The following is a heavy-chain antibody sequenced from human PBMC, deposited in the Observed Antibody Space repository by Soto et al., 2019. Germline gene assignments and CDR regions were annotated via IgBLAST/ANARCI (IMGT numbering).Heavy chain of an antibody. CDR1: GGTFSSYA. D-gene: IGHD2-2*01. J-gene: IGHJ4*02. CDR3: ARGGNRYSTTSSGVGGFDY. CDR2: IIPIFGTA. Sequence: GASVKVSCKASGGTFSSYAISWVRQAPGQGLEWMGGIIPIFGTANYAQKFQGRVTITADKSTSTAYMELSSLRSEDTAVYFCARGGNRYSTTSSGVGGFDYWGQGTLVTVSS. V-gene: IGHV1-69*06.